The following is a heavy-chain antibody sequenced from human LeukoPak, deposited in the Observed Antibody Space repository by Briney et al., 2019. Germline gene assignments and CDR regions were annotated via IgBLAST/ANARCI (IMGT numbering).Heavy chain of an antibody. D-gene: IGHD3-9*01. V-gene: IGHV1-69-2*01. CDR2: VDPEDGET. J-gene: IGHJ5*02. CDR1: GYTFTDYD. CDR3: ATGLPARPYSLTGYYRS. Sequence: ATVKISCKVSGYTFTDYDMHWVQQAPGRGLEWMGLVDPEDGETIYAEKFQGRVTITADTSTDTAYMELSSLRSEDTAVYYCATGLPARPYSLTGYYRSWGQGTLVTVSS.